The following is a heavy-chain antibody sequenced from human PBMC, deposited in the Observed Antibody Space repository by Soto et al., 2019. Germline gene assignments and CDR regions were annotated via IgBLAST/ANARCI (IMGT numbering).Heavy chain of an antibody. D-gene: IGHD3-10*01. Sequence: GESVKTAGKGSGYSFTIYCISWVLQMPRKGLEWMGRIDPSDSYTNYSPSFQGHVTISADKSISTAYLQWSSLKASDTVMYYCAYMVRGIHYWFDPWGQGTLVTVSS. J-gene: IGHJ5*02. CDR3: AYMVRGIHYWFDP. CDR1: GYSFTIYC. V-gene: IGHV5-10-1*01. CDR2: IDPSDSYT.